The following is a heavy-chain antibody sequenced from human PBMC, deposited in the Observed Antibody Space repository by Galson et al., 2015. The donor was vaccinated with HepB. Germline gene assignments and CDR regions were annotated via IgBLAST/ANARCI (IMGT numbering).Heavy chain of an antibody. J-gene: IGHJ4*02. CDR3: ARGPATFDS. Sequence: CAISGDSVSSNSVAWNWIRQSPSRGLEWLGRTYYRSKWYTDYAVSVKGRITVNPDTSKNQFSLQLDSMTPEDTAVYYCARGPATFDSWGQGTLVTVSS. CDR2: TYYRSKWYT. V-gene: IGHV6-1*01. CDR1: GDSVSSNSVA.